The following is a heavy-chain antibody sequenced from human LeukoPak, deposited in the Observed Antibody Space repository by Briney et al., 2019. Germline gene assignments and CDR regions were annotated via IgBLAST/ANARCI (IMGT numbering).Heavy chain of an antibody. J-gene: IGHJ6*02. D-gene: IGHD6-13*01. CDR3: ARDLRRAGYSSSWYGGSYYGMDV. V-gene: IGHV3-53*01. Sequence: PGGSLRLSCAASGFTVSSNYMSWVRQAPGKGLECVSVIYSGGGAYYADSVKGRFTISRDNAKNSLYLQMNSLRAEDTAVYYCARDLRRAGYSSSWYGGSYYGMDVWGQGTTVTVSS. CDR1: GFTVSSNY. CDR2: IYSGGGA.